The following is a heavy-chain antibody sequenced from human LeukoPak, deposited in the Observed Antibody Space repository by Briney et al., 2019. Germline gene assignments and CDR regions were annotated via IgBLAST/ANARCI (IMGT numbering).Heavy chain of an antibody. D-gene: IGHD1-26*01. CDR2: ISSSSSYI. CDR1: GFTFSSYS. Sequence: KTGGSLRLSCAASGFTFSSYSMNWDRQAPGKGLEWVSSISSSSSYIYYADSVKGRFTISRDNAKNSLYLQMNSLRAEDTAVYYCARSWGADAFDIWGQGTMVTVSS. J-gene: IGHJ3*02. V-gene: IGHV3-21*01. CDR3: ARSWGADAFDI.